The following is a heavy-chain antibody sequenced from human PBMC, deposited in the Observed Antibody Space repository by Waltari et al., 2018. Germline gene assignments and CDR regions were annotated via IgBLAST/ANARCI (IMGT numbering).Heavy chain of an antibody. CDR3: ARTKWQVSDY. V-gene: IGHV3-7*03. CDR2: IKRDGREK. J-gene: IGHJ4*02. D-gene: IGHD2-8*01. CDR1: GFTFSSYW. Sequence: EVQLVESGGGLVQPGGSLRLSCAASGFTFSSYWMSWVRQAPGKGLGWGANIKRDGREKYYVDSVKGRFTISRDNAKNSLYLQMNSLRAEDMAVYYCARTKWQVSDYWGQGTLVTVSS.